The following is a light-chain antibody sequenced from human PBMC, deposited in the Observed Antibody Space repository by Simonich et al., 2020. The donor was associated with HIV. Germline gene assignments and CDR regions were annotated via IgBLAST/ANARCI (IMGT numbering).Light chain of an antibody. Sequence: EIVMTQSPATLSVSPGERATLSCRPSQSISSNLAWYQQRPGQAPRLLIYGASTRATVFPARFSGSGAGTEFTLTISSMQTEDFAVYYCQQYNNWPPPITFGQGTRLEIK. CDR2: GAS. V-gene: IGKV3-15*01. J-gene: IGKJ5*01. CDR3: QQYNNWPPPIT. CDR1: QSISSN.